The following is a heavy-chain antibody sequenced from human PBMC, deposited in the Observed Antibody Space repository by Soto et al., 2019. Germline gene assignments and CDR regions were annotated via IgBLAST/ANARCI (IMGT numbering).Heavy chain of an antibody. CDR2: IYPGDSDT. V-gene: IGHV5-51*01. Sequence: GESLKISCKGSGYSFTTYWIGWVRQMPGKGLEWMGIIYPGDSDTRYSPSFQGQVTISADKSISTAYLQWSSLKASDTAMYYCARLLGYYYDSSGYPDYWGQGTLVTVSS. CDR3: ARLLGYYYDSSGYPDY. D-gene: IGHD3-22*01. J-gene: IGHJ4*02. CDR1: GYSFTTYW.